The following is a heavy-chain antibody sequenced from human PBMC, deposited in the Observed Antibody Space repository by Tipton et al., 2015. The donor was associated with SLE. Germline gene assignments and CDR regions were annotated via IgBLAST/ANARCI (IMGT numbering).Heavy chain of an antibody. CDR2: IYTSGST. D-gene: IGHD1-26*01. CDR3: AREGVRRGATGAFDI. Sequence: LRLSCTVSGGSISSGSYYWSWIRQPAGKGLEWIGYIYTSGSTNYNPSLKSRVTISVDTSKNQFSLKLSSVTAADTAVYYCAREGVRRGATGAFDIWGQGTMVTVSS. J-gene: IGHJ3*02. CDR1: GGSISSGSYY. V-gene: IGHV4-61*09.